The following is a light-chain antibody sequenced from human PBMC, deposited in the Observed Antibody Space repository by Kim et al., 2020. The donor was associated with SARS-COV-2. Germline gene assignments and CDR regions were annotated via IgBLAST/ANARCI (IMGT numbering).Light chain of an antibody. CDR1: SSDVGGYNY. CDR3: SSFAGSNTRYV. J-gene: IGLJ1*01. CDR2: QVS. V-gene: IGLV2-8*01. Sequence: QSALTQPPSTSGSPGQSVTISCTGTSSDVGGYNYGSWYQQHPGKAPKLMIYQVSKRPSGVPDRFSGSKSANTASLTVSGLQAEDEADYYCSSFAGSNTRYVFGTGTKVTVL.